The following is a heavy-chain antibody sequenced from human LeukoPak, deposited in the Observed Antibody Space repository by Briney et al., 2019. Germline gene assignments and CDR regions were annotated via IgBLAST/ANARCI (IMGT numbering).Heavy chain of an antibody. D-gene: IGHD2-2*01. V-gene: IGHV4-59*08. J-gene: IGHJ4*02. Sequence: SETLSLTCTVSGGSISSYYWSWIRQPPGKGLEWIGYIYYSGSTNYNPSLKSRVTISVDTSKNQFSLKLSSVTAADTAVYYCARQVYCSSTSCSEDYFDYWGQGTLVTVSS. CDR3: ARQVYCSSTSCSEDYFDY. CDR2: IYYSGST. CDR1: GGSISSYY.